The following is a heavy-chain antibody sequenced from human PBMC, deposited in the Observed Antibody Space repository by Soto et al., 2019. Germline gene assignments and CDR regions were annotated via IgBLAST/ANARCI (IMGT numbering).Heavy chain of an antibody. CDR1: VYTLTELS. V-gene: IGHV1-24*01. Sequence: GASVEVSCTVSVYTLTELSMHWVRQARGKGLEWMGGFDPEDGETIYAQKFQGRVTMTEDTSTDTAYMELSSLRSEDTAVYYCATGWAAAGRVDPPRRTWWFDPWGQGTQVTVS. CDR2: FDPEDGET. D-gene: IGHD6-13*01. CDR3: ATGWAAAGRVDPPRRTWWFDP. J-gene: IGHJ5*02.